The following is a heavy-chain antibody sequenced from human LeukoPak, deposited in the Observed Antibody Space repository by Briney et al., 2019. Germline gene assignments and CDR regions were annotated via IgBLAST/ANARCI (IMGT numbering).Heavy chain of an antibody. CDR2: INAGNGNT. V-gene: IGHV1-3*01. CDR1: GYTFTSYA. CDR3: ARAQTSGSYYYYGMDV. J-gene: IGHJ6*02. D-gene: IGHD1-26*01. Sequence: GASVKVSCKASGYTFTSYAMHWVRQAPGQRLEWMGWINAGNGNTKYSQKFQGRVTITRDTSASTAYMELSSLRSEDTAVYYCARAQTSGSYYYYGMDVWGQGTTVTVSS.